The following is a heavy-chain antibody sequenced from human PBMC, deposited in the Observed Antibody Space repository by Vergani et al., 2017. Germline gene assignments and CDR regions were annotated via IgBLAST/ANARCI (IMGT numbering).Heavy chain of an antibody. J-gene: IGHJ6*02. Sequence: QVQLVQSGAEVKKPGASVKVSCKASGYTFTGYYMHWVRQAPGQGLEWMGWINPNSGGTNYAQKFQGRVTMTRDTSISTAYMELSRLRSDDTAVYYCARVYQLREEYYYYGMDVWSQGTTVTVSS. D-gene: IGHD2-2*01. CDR3: ARVYQLREEYYYYGMDV. CDR1: GYTFTGYY. V-gene: IGHV1-2*02. CDR2: INPNSGGT.